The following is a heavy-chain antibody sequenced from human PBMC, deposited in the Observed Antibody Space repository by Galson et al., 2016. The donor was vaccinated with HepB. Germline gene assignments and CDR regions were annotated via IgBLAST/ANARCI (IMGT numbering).Heavy chain of an antibody. Sequence: SLRLSCAASGFIFSNFGFHWVRQAPGKGLEWVAVMLSDADNKYYAESVKGRFTISRDNSKNTLYLQMNSLRAEDTAVYYCAKNSLRVIVGAADYWGQGTLVTVSS. CDR3: AKNSLRVIVGAADY. D-gene: IGHD1-26*01. J-gene: IGHJ4*02. V-gene: IGHV3-33*06. CDR2: MLSDADNK. CDR1: GFIFSNFG.